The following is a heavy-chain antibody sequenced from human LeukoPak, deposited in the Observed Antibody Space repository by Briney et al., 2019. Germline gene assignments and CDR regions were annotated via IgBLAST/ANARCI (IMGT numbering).Heavy chain of an antibody. CDR3: ARDDILTPYYYYGMDV. CDR1: GFTFSSYS. J-gene: IGHJ6*02. D-gene: IGHD3-9*01. CDR2: ISSSSSYI. Sequence: PGGSLRLSCAASGFTFSSYSMNWVRQAPGKGLEWVSSISSSSSYIYYADSVKGRFTISRDNAKNSLYLQMNSLRAEDTAVYYCARDDILTPYYYYGMDVWGQGTTVTVSS. V-gene: IGHV3-21*01.